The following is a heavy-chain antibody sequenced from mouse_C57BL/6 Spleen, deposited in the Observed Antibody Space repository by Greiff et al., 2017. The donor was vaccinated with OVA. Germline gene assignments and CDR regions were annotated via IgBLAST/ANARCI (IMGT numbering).Heavy chain of an antibody. CDR2: IYPGDGDT. Sequence: QVQLQQSGPELVKPGASVKISCKASGYAFSSSWMNWVKQRPGKGLEWIGRIYPGDGDTNYNGKFKGKATLTADKSSSTAYMQLSSLTSEDSAVYFCARGRIYYDYDDFDYWGQGTTLTVSS. CDR3: ARGRIYYDYDDFDY. CDR1: GYAFSSSW. D-gene: IGHD2-4*01. J-gene: IGHJ2*01. V-gene: IGHV1-82*01.